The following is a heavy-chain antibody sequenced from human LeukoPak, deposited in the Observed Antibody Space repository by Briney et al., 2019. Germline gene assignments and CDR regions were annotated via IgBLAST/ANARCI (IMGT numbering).Heavy chain of an antibody. V-gene: IGHV3-30*02. CDR3: ARGSTSYDY. D-gene: IGHD2-2*01. CDR1: GFTFSSYG. CDR2: IRYDGSNK. Sequence: GGSLRFSCAASGFTFSSYGMHWVRQAPGKGLEWVAFIRYDGSNKYYADSVKGRFTISRNNAKNSLYLQMNSLRVEDSAVYFCARGSTSYDYWGQGTLVTVSS. J-gene: IGHJ4*02.